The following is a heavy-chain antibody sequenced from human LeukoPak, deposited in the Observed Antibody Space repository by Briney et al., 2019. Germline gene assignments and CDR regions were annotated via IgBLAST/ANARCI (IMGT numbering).Heavy chain of an antibody. CDR2: ISGSGGST. CDR1: GFTFSSYA. CDR3: ARAYFDSSGANPYFDY. D-gene: IGHD3-22*01. V-gene: IGHV3-23*01. J-gene: IGHJ4*02. Sequence: GGSLRLSCAASGFTFSSYAMSWVRQVSGKGLEWVSAISGSGGSTYYADSVKGRFTISRDNSKNTLYLQMNSLRVEDTAVYYCARAYFDSSGANPYFDYWGQGTLVTVSS.